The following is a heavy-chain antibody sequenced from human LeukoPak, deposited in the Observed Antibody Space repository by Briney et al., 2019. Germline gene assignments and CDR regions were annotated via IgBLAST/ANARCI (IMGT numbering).Heavy chain of an antibody. CDR3: ARVDILTGYLLPHN. Sequence: PGGSLRLSCAASGFTFSDYWMHWVRQAAGKGLVWVSRIKSDGSSTSYADSVKGRFTISRDNAKNTLYLQMNSLRAEDTAVYYCARVDILTGYLLPHNWGQGTLVTVSS. J-gene: IGHJ4*02. CDR1: GFTFSDYW. CDR2: IKSDGSST. D-gene: IGHD3-9*01. V-gene: IGHV3-74*01.